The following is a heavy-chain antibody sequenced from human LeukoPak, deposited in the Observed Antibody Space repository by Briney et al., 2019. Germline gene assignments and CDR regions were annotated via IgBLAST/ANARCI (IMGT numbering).Heavy chain of an antibody. CDR2: ISYDGGDK. J-gene: IGHJ5*02. D-gene: IGHD3-10*01. Sequence: GGSLRLSCSASGFSFSNYAMHWVRQAPGEGLEWLAVISYDGGDKNYADSVKGRFNISRDNSKDTLYLQMNSLRVEDTAVYYSARVTPGGAMLRGLIGNWFDPWGQGTLVTVSS. CDR1: GFSFSNYA. V-gene: IGHV3-30-3*01. CDR3: ARVTPGGAMLRGLIGNWFDP.